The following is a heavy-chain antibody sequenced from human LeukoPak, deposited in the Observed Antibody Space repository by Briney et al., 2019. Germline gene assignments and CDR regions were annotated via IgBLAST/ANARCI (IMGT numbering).Heavy chain of an antibody. V-gene: IGHV3-15*04. Sequence: GGSLGLSCAASGFPFSDAGMSWVRQAPGKGLEWVGRIESKTDSGTTEYAAPVKGRFTISRDDSTNTLYLQMNSLKTEDTAVYYCTRDEGDDYFDNWGQGTLVTVSS. CDR2: IESKTDSGTT. CDR3: TRDEGDDYFDN. CDR1: GFPFSDAG. J-gene: IGHJ4*02. D-gene: IGHD3-16*01.